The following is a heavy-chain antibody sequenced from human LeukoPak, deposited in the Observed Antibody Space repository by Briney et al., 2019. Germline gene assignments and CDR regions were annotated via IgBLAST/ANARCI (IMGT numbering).Heavy chain of an antibody. V-gene: IGHV4-38-2*01. Sequence: PSGPLSLTCGGSNYSISNSLYWGGLRQPPGKGLEWIVSIYGSGSTFYNPSLKRRVTISLDTSKNQYSLKLSFVTVAATDVYLCESGTYGYSMAVCGKGPTVPVSS. D-gene: IGHD4-17*01. CDR3: ESGTYGYSMAV. J-gene: IGHJ6*04. CDR1: NYSISNSLY. CDR2: IYGSGST.